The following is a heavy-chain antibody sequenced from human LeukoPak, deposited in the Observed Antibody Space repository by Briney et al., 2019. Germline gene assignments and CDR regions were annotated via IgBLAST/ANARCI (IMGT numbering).Heavy chain of an antibody. Sequence: ASVKVSCKASGYTFTSYGISWVRQAPGQGLEWMGWISAYNGNTNYAQKLQGRVTMTTDTSTSTAYMELRSLRSDDTAVYYCARDPRTYYYGSGSPGGAFDIWGQGTMVTVSS. V-gene: IGHV1-18*01. D-gene: IGHD3-10*01. CDR3: ARDPRTYYYGSGSPGGAFDI. CDR1: GYTFTSYG. CDR2: ISAYNGNT. J-gene: IGHJ3*02.